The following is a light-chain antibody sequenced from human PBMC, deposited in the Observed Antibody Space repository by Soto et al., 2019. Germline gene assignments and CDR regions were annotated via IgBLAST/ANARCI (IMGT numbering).Light chain of an antibody. CDR3: QQYYITPLP. V-gene: IGKV4-1*01. CDR2: WAS. CDR1: QSVLYSSNNKNY. Sequence: DIVMTQSPDSLAVSLGERATINCKPSQSVLYSSNNKNYLAWYQQKPGQPPKLLIYWASTRESGVPDRFSGSGSGTDFPLTISSLQAEDVAVYYCQQYYITPLPFGGGTKVELK. J-gene: IGKJ4*01.